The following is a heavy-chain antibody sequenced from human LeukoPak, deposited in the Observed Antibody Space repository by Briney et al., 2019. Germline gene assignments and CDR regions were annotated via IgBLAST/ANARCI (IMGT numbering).Heavy chain of an antibody. CDR1: GFTFSSYW. V-gene: IGHV3-7*04. Sequence: GGSLRLSCAASGFTFSSYWMSWVRQAPGKGLEWVANIKQVGSEKYYVDSVKGRFTISRDNAKNSLYLQMNSPRAEDTAVYYCAGGRDTIFGVVTPYWGQGTLVTVSS. CDR2: IKQVGSEK. D-gene: IGHD3-3*01. J-gene: IGHJ4*02. CDR3: AGGRDTIFGVVTPY.